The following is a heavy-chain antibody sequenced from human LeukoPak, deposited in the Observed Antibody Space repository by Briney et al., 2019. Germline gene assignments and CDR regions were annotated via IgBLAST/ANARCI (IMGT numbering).Heavy chain of an antibody. J-gene: IGHJ4*02. CDR3: AKGSMVRGVNSPLRY. CDR2: ISGDGGST. D-gene: IGHD3-10*01. Sequence: GESLRLSCAASGFTFDDYAMHWVRQAPGKGLEWVSLISGDGGSTYYADSVKGRFTISRDNSKNSLYLQMNSLRTEDTALYYCAKGSMVRGVNSPLRYWGQGTLVTVSS. V-gene: IGHV3-43*02. CDR1: GFTFDDYA.